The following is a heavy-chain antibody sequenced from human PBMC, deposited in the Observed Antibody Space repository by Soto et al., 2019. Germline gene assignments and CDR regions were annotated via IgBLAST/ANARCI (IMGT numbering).Heavy chain of an antibody. CDR3: ARVGYGDYADAFDI. D-gene: IGHD4-17*01. CDR1: GGSISSYY. V-gene: IGHV4-59*01. Sequence: PSETLSLTCTVSGGSISSYYWSWIRQPPGKGLEWIGYIYYSGNTNYNPSLKSRVTISVDTSKNQFSLKLSSVTAADTAVYYCARVGYGDYADAFDIWGQGTMVTVSS. CDR2: IYYSGNT. J-gene: IGHJ3*02.